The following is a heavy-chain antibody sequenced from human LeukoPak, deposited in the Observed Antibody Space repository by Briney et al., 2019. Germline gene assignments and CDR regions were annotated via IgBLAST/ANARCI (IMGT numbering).Heavy chain of an antibody. Sequence: SETLSLTCTVSGGSISSGSYYWSWIRQPAGKGLEWIGRIYTSGSTNYNPSLKSRVTISVDTSKNQFSLKLSSVTAADTAVYYCAFNLLNLFDYWGQGTLVTVSS. D-gene: IGHD1-14*01. CDR1: GGSISSGSYY. J-gene: IGHJ4*02. CDR3: AFNLLNLFDY. CDR2: IYTSGST. V-gene: IGHV4-61*02.